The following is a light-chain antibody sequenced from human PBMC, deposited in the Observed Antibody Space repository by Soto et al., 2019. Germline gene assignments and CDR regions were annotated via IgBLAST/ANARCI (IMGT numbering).Light chain of an antibody. J-gene: IGLJ1*01. Sequence: QSALAQPASVSGSPGQSITISCSGTTSDVGIVSWYQHHPGKAPKLMIHEVTKRPSGVSDRFPGSKSGNSASLTISGLQVEDEADYFCCSFGGSGYVFGTGTKVTVL. CDR2: EVT. CDR3: CSFGGSGYV. CDR1: TSDVGI. V-gene: IGLV2-23*02.